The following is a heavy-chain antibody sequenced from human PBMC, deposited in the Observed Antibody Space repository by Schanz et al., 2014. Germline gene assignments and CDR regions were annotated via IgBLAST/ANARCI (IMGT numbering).Heavy chain of an antibody. D-gene: IGHD3-3*01. CDR2: VSRSTPDI. V-gene: IGHV3-48*01. CDR3: VRDSFFAFDY. J-gene: IGHJ4*02. Sequence: EVQLLESGGGLVQPGGSLSLSCAASGSPFRGYAINGVRQAPGKGLEWVSNVSRSTPDIYYADSVKGRFTMSRDNAKNSVFLQMNSLRAEDTAVYYCVRDSFFAFDYWGQGTLVTVSS. CDR1: GSPFRGYA.